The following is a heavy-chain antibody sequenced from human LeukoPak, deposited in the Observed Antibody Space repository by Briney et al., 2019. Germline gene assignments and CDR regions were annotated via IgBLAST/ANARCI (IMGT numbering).Heavy chain of an antibody. D-gene: IGHD3-22*01. Sequence: ASVKVSCKASGYTFTSYYMHWVRQAPGQGLEWMGIINPSGGSTSYAQKFQGRVTMTRDTSTSTVYMELSSLRSEDTAVYYCARDSTPYYYDSSGPFDYWGQGTLVTVSS. CDR3: ARDSTPYYYDSSGPFDY. V-gene: IGHV1-46*01. CDR1: GYTFTSYY. J-gene: IGHJ4*02. CDR2: INPSGGST.